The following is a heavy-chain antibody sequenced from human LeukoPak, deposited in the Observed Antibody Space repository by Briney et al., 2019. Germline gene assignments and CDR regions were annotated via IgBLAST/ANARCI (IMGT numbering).Heavy chain of an antibody. CDR1: GFTFSRYW. V-gene: IGHV3-7*01. CDR3: ARIGYSSSSNDY. CDR2: INQDGAVI. Sequence: GGSLRLSCAASGFTFSRYWMSWIRQAPGKGLEWVANINQDGAVIYYGYSLKGRFIISRDNARNSLSLQVNSLRVEDTAVYYCARIGYSSSSNDYWGQGTPVTVSS. J-gene: IGHJ4*02. D-gene: IGHD2-15*01.